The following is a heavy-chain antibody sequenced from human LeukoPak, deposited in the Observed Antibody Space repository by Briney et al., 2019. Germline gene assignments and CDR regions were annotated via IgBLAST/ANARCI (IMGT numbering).Heavy chain of an antibody. CDR2: IYWNDDK. J-gene: IGHJ4*02. D-gene: IGHD3-10*01. CDR3: ARFITMVRGVIQRDFDY. Sequence: SDPTLVNPTQTLTLTCTFSGFSLSTSGVGVGWIRQPPGKALEWLALIYWNDDKRYSPSLKSRPTITKDTSKNQVVLTMTNMDPVDTATYYCARFITMVRGVIQRDFDYWGQGTLVTVSS. V-gene: IGHV2-5*01. CDR1: GFSLSTSGVG.